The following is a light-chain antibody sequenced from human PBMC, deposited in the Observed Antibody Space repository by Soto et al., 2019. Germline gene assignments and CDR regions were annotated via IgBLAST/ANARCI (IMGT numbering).Light chain of an antibody. J-gene: IGLJ1*01. CDR3: SSYTSDTTGV. CDR1: SSDVGGYNY. V-gene: IGLV2-14*03. Sequence: HSALTQPASVSGSPGQSIAISCTGTSSDVGGYNYVSWYQQHPGKAPKLMIYDVTTRPSGVSNRFSGSKSGNTAALTISGLQAEDEADYYCSSYTSDTTGVFGTGTKLTVL. CDR2: DVT.